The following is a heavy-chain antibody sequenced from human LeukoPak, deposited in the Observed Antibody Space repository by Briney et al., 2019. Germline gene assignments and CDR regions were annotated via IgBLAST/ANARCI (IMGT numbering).Heavy chain of an antibody. CDR3: ARARSAVAPPLDL. CDR2: ISSSSSTI. J-gene: IGHJ2*01. D-gene: IGHD4-23*01. V-gene: IGHV3-48*04. Sequence: GGSLRLSCAASGFTFSSYSMNWVRQAPGKGLEWVSYISSSSSTIYYADSVKGRFTISRDNAKNSLYLQMNSLRAEDTAVYYCARARSAVAPPLDLWGRGTLVTVSS. CDR1: GFTFSSYS.